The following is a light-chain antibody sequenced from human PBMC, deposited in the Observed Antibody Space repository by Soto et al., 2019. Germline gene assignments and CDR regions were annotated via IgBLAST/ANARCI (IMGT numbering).Light chain of an antibody. CDR1: QSVSSN. V-gene: IGKV3-20*01. CDR3: QRYGSSGT. CDR2: DTS. J-gene: IGKJ1*01. Sequence: ELVPTQSPATLSVSPGERATLSGRASQSVSSNLAWYPQRPGQAPSLLIYDTSIRATGVPARFSGSGSGTDFTLTIRRLEPEDFAVYYCQRYGSSGTFGQGTKLDIK.